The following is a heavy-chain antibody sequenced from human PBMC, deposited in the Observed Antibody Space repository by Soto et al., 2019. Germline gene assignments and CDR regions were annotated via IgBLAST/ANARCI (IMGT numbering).Heavy chain of an antibody. J-gene: IGHJ3*02. CDR3: AKSSSWYDAFDI. Sequence: GGSLRLSCAASGFTFYIYGVHWVRQAPGKGLEWVSAISGSGGNKYYADSVKGRFTISRDNSKNTLYLQMNSLRAEDTAVYYCAKSSSWYDAFDIWGQGTMVTVSS. CDR2: ISGSGGNK. V-gene: IGHV3-23*01. D-gene: IGHD6-13*01. CDR1: GFTFYIYG.